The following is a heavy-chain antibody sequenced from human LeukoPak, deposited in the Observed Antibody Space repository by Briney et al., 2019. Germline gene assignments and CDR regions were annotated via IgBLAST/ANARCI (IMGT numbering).Heavy chain of an antibody. D-gene: IGHD3-9*01. CDR3: AKDLLTGYITASGDY. CDR2: ISGSGGSI. Sequence: HPGGSLRLSCAASGFTFSSYGMSWVRQAPGNGLEWVSAISGSGGSIYYADSVKGRFTISRDNSKNTLYLQMNSLRAEDTAVYYCAKDLLTGYITASGDYWGQGTLVTVSS. CDR1: GFTFSSYG. V-gene: IGHV3-23*01. J-gene: IGHJ4*02.